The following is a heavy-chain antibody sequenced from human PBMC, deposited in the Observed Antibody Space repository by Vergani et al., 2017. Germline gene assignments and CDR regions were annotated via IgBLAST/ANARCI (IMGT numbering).Heavy chain of an antibody. V-gene: IGHV5-10-1*03. CDR2: IYPSDSYT. CDR3: ARTPGYSYGYCDY. Sequence: EVQLVQSGAEVKKPGESLRISCKGSGYSFISYWISWVRQMPGKGLEWMGSIYPSDSYTNYSPSVQGHVTISVDKSISTAYLQWSSLKASDTAMYYCARTPGYSYGYCDYWGQGTLVTVSS. D-gene: IGHD5-18*01. J-gene: IGHJ4*02. CDR1: GYSFISYW.